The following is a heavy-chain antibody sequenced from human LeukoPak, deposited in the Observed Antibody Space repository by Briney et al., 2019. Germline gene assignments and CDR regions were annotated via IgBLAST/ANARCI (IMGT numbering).Heavy chain of an antibody. CDR1: AFTFSSFW. J-gene: IGHJ4*02. CDR3: TSRGGSYPDY. Sequence: GRSSGLSCVASAFTFSSFWMSWVRNAPGKGLDWLAKIKQDVSEKYYMDSVKGRFTISRHNAKNSLYLQMNSLRAEDTAVYYCTSRGGSYPDYWGQGTQLTVS. D-gene: IGHD1-26*01. CDR2: IKQDVSEK. V-gene: IGHV3-7*01.